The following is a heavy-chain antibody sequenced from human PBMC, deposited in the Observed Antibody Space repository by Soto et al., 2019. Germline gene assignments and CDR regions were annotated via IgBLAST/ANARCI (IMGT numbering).Heavy chain of an antibody. J-gene: IGHJ4*02. D-gene: IGHD4-17*01. CDR3: AKYARVRLTTGFDS. Sequence: GGSLGLAGAASGFIFSNYGMSGVRQAPGKGLEWVSSRSGSGVSTYYADSVKGRFTISRHNSKDTLYLQMNNLRAEDTAIFYCAKYARVRLTTGFDSWGQGTLVTVSS. CDR2: RSGSGVST. V-gene: IGHV3-23*01. CDR1: GFIFSNYG.